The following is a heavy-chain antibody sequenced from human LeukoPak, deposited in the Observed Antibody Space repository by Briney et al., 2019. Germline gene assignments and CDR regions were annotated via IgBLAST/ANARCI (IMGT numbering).Heavy chain of an antibody. Sequence: GGSLRLSCGASGFTFSNYGMLWVRQAPGKGLDWVAFIRYDGNNKLYADSVKGRFTISRDNAKNTVFLQMSSLRAEDTALYYCARKSASGNYPLDYWGQGTLVTVSS. J-gene: IGHJ4*02. CDR2: IRYDGNNK. CDR1: GFTFSNYG. D-gene: IGHD3-10*01. V-gene: IGHV3-30*02. CDR3: ARKSASGNYPLDY.